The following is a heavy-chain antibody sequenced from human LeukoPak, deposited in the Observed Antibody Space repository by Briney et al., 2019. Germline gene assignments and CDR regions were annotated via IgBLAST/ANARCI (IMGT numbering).Heavy chain of an antibody. CDR3: ASDPGDGLDY. CDR2: ISSSGYTI. J-gene: IGHJ4*02. V-gene: IGHV3-48*03. CDR1: GFTFSHYE. Sequence: PGGSLRLSCEASGFTFSHYEMNWVRQAPGEGLVWVSYISSSGYTIYYADSVKGRFTISRDNSKNTLYLQMNSLRTDNTAVYYYASDPGDGLDYWGQGTLVTVSS. D-gene: IGHD3-10*01.